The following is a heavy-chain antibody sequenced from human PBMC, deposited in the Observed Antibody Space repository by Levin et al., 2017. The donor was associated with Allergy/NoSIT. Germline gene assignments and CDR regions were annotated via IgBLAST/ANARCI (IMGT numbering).Heavy chain of an antibody. CDR1: GFTFSTYI. CDR2: ISSTSNYI. J-gene: IGHJ4*02. D-gene: IGHD2-21*02. Sequence: ESLKISCAASGFTFSTYIMNWVRQAPGKGLEWVSSISSTSNYIYYADSVKGRFTISRDNAKSSLYLQMNSLRAEDTAIYYCARDFPSCGGNWYSYDYWGQGTLVTVSS. V-gene: IGHV3-21*01. CDR3: ARDFPSCGGNWYSYDY.